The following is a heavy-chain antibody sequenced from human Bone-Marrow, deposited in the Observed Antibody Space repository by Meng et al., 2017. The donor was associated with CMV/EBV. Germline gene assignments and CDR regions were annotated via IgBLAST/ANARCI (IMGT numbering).Heavy chain of an antibody. Sequence: YPINWVRQAPGQGLEWMGRFIPMFTIAAFAQRFQGRLSITADVSTSTGYMELSRLTSEDTAMYFCARGLRYFDWLSPSDYYYGMDVWGQGTPVTVSS. CDR1: YP. CDR2: FIPMFTIA. D-gene: IGHD3-9*01. V-gene: IGHV1-69*15. J-gene: IGHJ6*02. CDR3: ARGLRYFDWLSPSDYYYGMDV.